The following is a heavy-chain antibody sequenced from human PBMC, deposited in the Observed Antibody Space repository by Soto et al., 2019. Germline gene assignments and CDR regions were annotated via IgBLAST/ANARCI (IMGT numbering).Heavy chain of an antibody. CDR3: AKVTGGSGSDF. CDR2: VSVSGGIT. D-gene: IGHD3-10*01. Sequence: EVQLLESGGGLVQPGGSLRLSCAASGFIFSTYVMTWVHQAPGKGLEWVSSVSVSGGITYYADSVKGRLTISRDNSKNMLYLQMNSLRAEDTAVYYCAKVTGGSGSDFWGQGTLVTVSS. V-gene: IGHV3-23*01. J-gene: IGHJ4*02. CDR1: GFIFSTYV.